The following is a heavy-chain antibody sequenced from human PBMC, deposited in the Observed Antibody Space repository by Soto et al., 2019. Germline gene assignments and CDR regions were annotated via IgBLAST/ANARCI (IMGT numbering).Heavy chain of an antibody. CDR3: ARGGEQQGFDH. J-gene: IGHJ4*02. CDR1: GYTFTTYD. CDR2: INPNSGTT. V-gene: IGHV1-8*01. Sequence: ASVKVSCKASGYTFTTYDINWVRQATGQGLEWMGWINPNSGTTGYAQEHQGRVTMTRNTSTGTAYIELSSLRSEDTAVYYCARGGEQQGFDHWGQGTLVNVSS. D-gene: IGHD6-13*01.